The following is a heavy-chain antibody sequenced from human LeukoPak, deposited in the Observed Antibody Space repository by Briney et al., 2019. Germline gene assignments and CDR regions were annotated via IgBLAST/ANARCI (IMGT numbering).Heavy chain of an antibody. V-gene: IGHV4-59*01. D-gene: IGHD1-26*01. CDR3: ARGGSYYAFDI. CDR2: IYYTGST. Sequence: SETLSLTCTVSGGSISSYYWSWIRQPPGKGLEWIGYIYYTGSTNYNPSLKSRVTISVDTSKNQFSLKLSSVTAADTAVYYCARGGSYYAFDIWGQGTMVTVSS. CDR1: GGSISSYY. J-gene: IGHJ3*02.